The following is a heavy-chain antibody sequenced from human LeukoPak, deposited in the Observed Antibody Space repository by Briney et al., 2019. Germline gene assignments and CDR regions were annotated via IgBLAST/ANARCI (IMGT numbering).Heavy chain of an antibody. CDR2: IWYDGSNK. J-gene: IGHJ4*02. CDR1: GFTFSSYG. D-gene: IGHD3-22*01. CDR3: TTGEVVVITSIRSDY. Sequence: RGSLRLSCAAPGFTFSSYGMHWVRHAPGKGLEWVAVIWYDGSNKYYADSVKGRFTISRDNSKNTLYLQMNSLKTEDTAVYYCTTGEVVVITSIRSDYWGQGTLVTVSS. V-gene: IGHV3-33*01.